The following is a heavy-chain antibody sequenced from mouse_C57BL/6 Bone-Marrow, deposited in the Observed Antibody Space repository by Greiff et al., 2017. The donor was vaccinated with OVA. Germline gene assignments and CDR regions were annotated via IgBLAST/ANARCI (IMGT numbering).Heavy chain of an antibody. CDR2: ISDGGSYT. CDR3: ARDPDGYFLFDY. V-gene: IGHV5-4*01. Sequence: DVKLVESGGGLVKPGGSLKLSCAASGFTFSSYAMSWVRQTPEKRLEWVATISDGGSYTYYPDNVKGRFTISRDNAKNNLYLQMSHLKSEDTAMYYCARDPDGYFLFDYWGQGTTLTVSS. CDR1: GFTFSSYA. D-gene: IGHD2-3*01. J-gene: IGHJ2*01.